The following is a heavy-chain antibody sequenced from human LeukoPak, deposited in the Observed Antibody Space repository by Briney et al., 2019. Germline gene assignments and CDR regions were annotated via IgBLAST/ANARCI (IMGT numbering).Heavy chain of an antibody. Sequence: PSETLSLTYTVSGGSTSSEGYYWGWIRQPAGKGLEWIGRIYNSGSTNYNPSLKGRVTISVDTSKNQFSLKLSSVTAADTAVYYCARQPRPYSGRLNWFDPWGQGTLVTVSS. CDR3: ARQPRPYSGRLNWFDP. V-gene: IGHV4-61*02. J-gene: IGHJ5*02. CDR2: IYNSGST. D-gene: IGHD1-26*01. CDR1: GGSTSSEGYY.